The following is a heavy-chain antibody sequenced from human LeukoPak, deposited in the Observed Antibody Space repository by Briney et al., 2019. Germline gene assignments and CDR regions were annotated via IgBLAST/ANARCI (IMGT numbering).Heavy chain of an antibody. CDR1: GFTFGDYA. CDR3: TRAPHPRCSSSGCYLDY. V-gene: IGHV3-49*04. D-gene: IGHD2-2*01. Sequence: PGRSLRLSRSTSGFTFGDYAMSWVRQAPGKGLEWVGFIQAKAYGGATKYAASVNGRFSISRDDSQSIANLQMNDLKTEDTAVYYCTRAPHPRCSSSGCYLDYWGQGTLVTVYS. J-gene: IGHJ4*02. CDR2: IQAKAYGGAT.